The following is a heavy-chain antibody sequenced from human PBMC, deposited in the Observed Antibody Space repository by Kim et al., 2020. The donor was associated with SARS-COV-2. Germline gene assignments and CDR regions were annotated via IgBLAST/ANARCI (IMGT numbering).Heavy chain of an antibody. CDR1: GGSISSYY. V-gene: IGHV4-59*01. Sequence: SETLSLTCTVSGGSISSYYWSWIRQPPGKGLEWIGYIYYSGSTNYNPSLKSRVTISVDTSKNQFSLKLSSVTAADTAVYYCARVVEAAGTVDYWGQGTLVTVSS. D-gene: IGHD6-13*01. CDR3: ARVVEAAGTVDY. CDR2: IYYSGST. J-gene: IGHJ4*02.